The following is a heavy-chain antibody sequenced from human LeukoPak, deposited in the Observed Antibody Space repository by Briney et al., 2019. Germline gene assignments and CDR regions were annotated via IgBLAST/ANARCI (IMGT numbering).Heavy chain of an antibody. CDR3: AKLAVDYDYVWGSYRPARGIDY. CDR1: KFTFSTFS. V-gene: IGHV3-23*01. CDR2: ISGSGGYT. J-gene: IGHJ4*02. D-gene: IGHD3-16*02. Sequence: GGSLRLSCAASKFTFSTFSMSWVRQAPGKGLEWVSSISGSGGYTYYADSVKGRFTISRDNSKNTLYLQMNSLRAEDTAVYYCAKLAVDYDYVWGSYRPARGIDYWGQGTLVTVSS.